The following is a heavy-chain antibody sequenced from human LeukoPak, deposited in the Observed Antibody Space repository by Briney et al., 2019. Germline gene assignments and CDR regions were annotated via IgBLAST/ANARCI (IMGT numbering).Heavy chain of an antibody. Sequence: SVMVSCKASGYSFTKYGISWVRQAAGHGREWMGWISTYDAATNLAQKVQDRFTMTTATSSSTAYMELRNLRSDDTAVYYCAREGMARGVFYDYWGQGTLVTVSS. D-gene: IGHD3-10*01. CDR2: ISTYDAAT. V-gene: IGHV1-18*04. J-gene: IGHJ4*02. CDR1: GYSFTKYG. CDR3: AREGMARGVFYDY.